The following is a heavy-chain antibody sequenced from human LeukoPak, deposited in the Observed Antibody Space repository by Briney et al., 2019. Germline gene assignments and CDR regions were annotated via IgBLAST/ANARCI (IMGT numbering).Heavy chain of an antibody. CDR1: GFTFSSYA. D-gene: IGHD2-8*01. CDR2: ISDSGGTT. CDR3: VREAYALDY. V-gene: IGHV3-23*01. Sequence: GGSLRLPCTVSGFTFSSYAMTWVRQAPGKGLEWVSVISDSGGTTYYADSVKGRFSISRDNSKNTLYLDMNSLRAEDTAVYYCVREAYALDYWGQGTLVTVSS. J-gene: IGHJ4*02.